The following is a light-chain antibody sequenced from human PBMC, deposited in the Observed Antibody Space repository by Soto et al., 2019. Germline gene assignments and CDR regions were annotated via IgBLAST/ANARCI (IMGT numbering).Light chain of an antibody. CDR1: QSISSNY. J-gene: IGKJ1*01. CDR2: GAS. V-gene: IGKV3-20*01. Sequence: EILLTQSPGTLSLSPGERATLSWRARQSISSNYLAWYQQKPGQAPRLFIYGASSRATGIQDWFGGSGSGTDFTLTISRLEPEDYTVYYCQQYGSSPSTFGQATKVEIK. CDR3: QQYGSSPST.